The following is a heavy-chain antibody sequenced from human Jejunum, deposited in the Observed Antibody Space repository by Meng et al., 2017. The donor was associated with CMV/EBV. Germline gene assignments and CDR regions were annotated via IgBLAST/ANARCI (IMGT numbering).Heavy chain of an antibody. CDR1: GDSISNYF. Sequence: QVPRHVSGPGLVRPSETLSLTCTVSGDSISNYFGSWIRQPAGKKLEWIGRFSPGGNINYIPSLKCRLTMSVDTSNTQIFLNVTSVTAADTALYYCARGESRGYYYFDYWGQGILVTVSS. CDR3: ARGESRGYYYFDY. V-gene: IGHV4-4*07. J-gene: IGHJ4*02. CDR2: FSPGGNI. D-gene: IGHD3-22*01.